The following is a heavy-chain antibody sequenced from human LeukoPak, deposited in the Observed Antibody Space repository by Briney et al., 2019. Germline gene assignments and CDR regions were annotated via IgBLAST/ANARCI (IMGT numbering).Heavy chain of an antibody. CDR1: GLSFSDSY. Sequence: GGSLRLSCVVSGLSFSDSYMTWIRQTPGMGLESLAYISGMGHDIYYADSVKGRFTISRDNAKNSLYLQMNSLRPEDTALYYCSTGPRSLPYWGPGTLVTVSS. CDR3: STGPRSLPY. D-gene: IGHD4-23*01. V-gene: IGHV3-11*01. J-gene: IGHJ4*01. CDR2: ISGMGHDI.